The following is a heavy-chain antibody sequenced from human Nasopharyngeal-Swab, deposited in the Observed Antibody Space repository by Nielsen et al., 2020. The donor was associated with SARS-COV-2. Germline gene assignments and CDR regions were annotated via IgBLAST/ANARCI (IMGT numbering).Heavy chain of an antibody. V-gene: IGHV4-61*01. D-gene: IGHD1-26*01. Sequence: SETLSLTCTVSGGSISSGSIRRYSWSWIRQPPGKGLEWIGYFSYTGITNYNPSLKSRVTITLDMSKNQFSLKLSSVAAADTAVYYCAREVVGGLVDSWGQGTLVTVSS. CDR3: AREVVGGLVDS. J-gene: IGHJ4*02. CDR2: FSYTGIT. CDR1: GGSISSGSIRRYS.